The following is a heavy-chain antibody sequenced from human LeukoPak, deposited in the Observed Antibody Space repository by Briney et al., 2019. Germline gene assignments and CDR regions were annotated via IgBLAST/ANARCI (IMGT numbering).Heavy chain of an antibody. CDR1: GYTFTSYG. V-gene: IGHV1-18*01. J-gene: IGHJ4*02. Sequence: ASVKVSCKASGYTFTSYGITWVRQAPGQGLGWMGWISAYSGNTNYAQKLQGRVTMTTDTSTSTAHMELRSLRSDDTAVYYCARTAPYSSSWFTYWGQGTLVTVSS. D-gene: IGHD6-13*01. CDR2: ISAYSGNT. CDR3: ARTAPYSSSWFTY.